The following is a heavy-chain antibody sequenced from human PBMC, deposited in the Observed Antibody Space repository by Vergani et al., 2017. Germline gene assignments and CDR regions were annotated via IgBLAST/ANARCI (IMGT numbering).Heavy chain of an antibody. D-gene: IGHD3-16*01. CDR2: INPNSGGT. V-gene: IGHV1-2*02. Sequence: QVQLVQSGAEVKKPGASVKVSCKASGYTFTGYYMHWVRQAPGQGLEWMGWINPNSGGTNYAQKVQGRVTMTRDTSISTAYMELSRLRTDDPAADYCARDQGSYDYVWGSPWGPYDAFDIWGQGTMVTVSS. CDR1: GYTFTGYY. CDR3: ARDQGSYDYVWGSPWGPYDAFDI. J-gene: IGHJ3*02.